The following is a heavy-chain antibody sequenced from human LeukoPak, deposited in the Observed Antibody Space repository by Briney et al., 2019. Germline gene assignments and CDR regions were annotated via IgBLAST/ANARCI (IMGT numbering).Heavy chain of an antibody. V-gene: IGHV4-34*01. Sequence: SETLSLTCAVYGGSFSGYYWSWIRQPPGKGLEWIGEINHSGSTNYNPSLKSRVTISVDTSKNQFSLKLSSVTAADTAVYYCARGNGAVAGTEYIDYWGQGTLVTVSS. CDR3: ARGNGAVAGTEYIDY. J-gene: IGHJ4*02. D-gene: IGHD6-19*01. CDR2: INHSGST. CDR1: GGSFSGYY.